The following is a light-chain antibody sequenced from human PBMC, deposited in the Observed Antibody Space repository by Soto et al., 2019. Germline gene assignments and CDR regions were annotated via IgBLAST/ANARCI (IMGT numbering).Light chain of an antibody. CDR1: QSVSSSY. J-gene: IGKJ3*01. CDR3: QQDYTRFT. CDR2: GAS. V-gene: IGKV3D-7*01. Sequence: PGDRVTLSCRASQSVSSSYLTWYQQKPGQAPRLLIYGASTRATSIPASFSGSGSGTDFTLTISSLQPEDFAVYYCQQDYTRFTFGPGTKVDIK.